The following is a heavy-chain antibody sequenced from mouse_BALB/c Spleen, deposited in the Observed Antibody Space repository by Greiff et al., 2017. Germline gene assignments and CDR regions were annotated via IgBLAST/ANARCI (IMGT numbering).Heavy chain of an antibody. CDR2: INSNGGST. J-gene: IGHJ1*01. V-gene: IGHV5-6-2*01. CDR3: ARHGGNYLYWYFDV. CDR1: GFTFSSYY. Sequence: EVKVVESGGGLVKLGGSLKLSCAASGFTFSSYYMSWVRQTPEKRLELVAAINSNGGSTYYPDTVKGRFTISRDNAKNTLYLQMSSLKSEDTALYYCARHGGNYLYWYFDVWGAGTTVTVSS. D-gene: IGHD2-1*01.